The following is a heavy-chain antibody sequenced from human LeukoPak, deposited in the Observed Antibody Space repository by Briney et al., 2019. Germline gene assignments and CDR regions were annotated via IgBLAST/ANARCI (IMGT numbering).Heavy chain of an antibody. Sequence: GASVKVSCKASGYTFTGYYMHWVRQAPGQGLEWMGWINPNSGGTNYAQKFQGRVTMTRDTSISTAYMELSRLRSDDTAVYYCARGRLHDIAAAGPYNWFDPWGQGTLVTVSS. CDR3: ARGRLHDIAAAGPYNWFDP. V-gene: IGHV1-2*02. D-gene: IGHD6-13*01. CDR1: GYTFTGYY. J-gene: IGHJ5*02. CDR2: INPNSGGT.